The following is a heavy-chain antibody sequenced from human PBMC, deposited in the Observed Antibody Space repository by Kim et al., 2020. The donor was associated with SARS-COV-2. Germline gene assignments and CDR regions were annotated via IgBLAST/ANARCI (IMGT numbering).Heavy chain of an antibody. V-gene: IGHV4-31*03. CDR3: ARAASSLNYGMDV. D-gene: IGHD6-6*01. J-gene: IGHJ6*02. CDR1: GGSISSGGYY. Sequence: SETLSLTCTVSGGSISSGGYYWSWIRQRPGKGLEWIGYIYYSGSTYYNPSLKSRVTISVDTSNNQFSLKLSSVTDADTAAYYCARAASSLNYGMDVWGQGTTVTVSS. CDR2: IYYSGST.